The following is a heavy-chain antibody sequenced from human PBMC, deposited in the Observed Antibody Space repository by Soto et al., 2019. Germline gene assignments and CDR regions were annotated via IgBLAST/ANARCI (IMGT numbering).Heavy chain of an antibody. CDR1: GFTFSSYG. J-gene: IGHJ6*02. D-gene: IGHD2-2*01. V-gene: IGHV3-33*01. CDR2: IWYDGSNK. Sequence: LRLSCAASGFTFSSYGMHWVRQAPGKGLEWVAVIWYDGSNKYYADSVKGRFTISRDNSKNTLYLQMNSLRAEDTAVYYCARDSKYPYYYYGMDVWGQGTTGTVS. CDR3: ARDSKYPYYYYGMDV.